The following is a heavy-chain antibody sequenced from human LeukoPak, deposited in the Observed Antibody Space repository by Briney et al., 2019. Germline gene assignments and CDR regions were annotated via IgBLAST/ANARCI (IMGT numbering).Heavy chain of an antibody. V-gene: IGHV4-59*01. CDR1: GGSISSYY. Sequence: SETLSLTCTVSGGSISSYYWSWIRQPPGKGLEWIGYIYYSGSTNYNPSLKSRVTISVGTSKNQFSLKLSSVTAADTAVYYCARGRNYDFWSGYQIYFDYWGQGTLVTVSS. J-gene: IGHJ4*02. D-gene: IGHD3-3*01. CDR3: ARGRNYDFWSGYQIYFDY. CDR2: IYYSGST.